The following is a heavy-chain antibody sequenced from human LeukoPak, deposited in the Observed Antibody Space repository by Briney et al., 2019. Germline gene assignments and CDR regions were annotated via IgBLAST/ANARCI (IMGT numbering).Heavy chain of an antibody. CDR2: IHASGPT. J-gene: IGHJ4*02. V-gene: IGHV4-4*09. Sequence: SETLSLTCTVSGGSISTYYWSWIRRPPGKGLEWIAYIHASGPTNYNPSLKSRITISVDTSKNQFSLKLSSVTAADTAVYYCARHDAGIAARPFDNWGRGTLATVSS. CDR3: ARHDAGIAARPFDN. CDR1: GGSISTYY. D-gene: IGHD6-6*01.